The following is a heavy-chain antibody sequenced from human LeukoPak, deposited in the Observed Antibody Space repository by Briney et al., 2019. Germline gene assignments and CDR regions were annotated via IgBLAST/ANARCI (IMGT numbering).Heavy chain of an antibody. CDR3: AKRKHGSGSSNYFDY. CDR2: IRYDGSNK. Sequence: GGSLRLSCAASGFTFSSYGMHWVRQAPGKGLEWVAFIRYDGSNKYYADSVKGRFTISRDNSKNTLYLQMNSLRAEDTAMYYCAKRKHGSGSSNYFDYWGQGTLVTVSS. V-gene: IGHV3-30*02. D-gene: IGHD3-10*01. CDR1: GFTFSSYG. J-gene: IGHJ4*02.